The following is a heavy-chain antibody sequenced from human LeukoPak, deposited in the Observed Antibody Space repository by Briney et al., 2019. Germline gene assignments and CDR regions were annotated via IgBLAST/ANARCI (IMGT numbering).Heavy chain of an antibody. J-gene: IGHJ4*02. V-gene: IGHV4-39*01. CDR2: IYYSGST. CDR3: ARAFLTYCYDSSGYYYFDY. CDR1: GGSFCSSSYY. Sequence: SDPQSLTCIVSGGSFCSSSYYGRWIRQPPGKGRDWIESIYYSGSTYYNPSLKSRVIISVDTSNNQFSLKLSSVTDADTAVYYCARAFLTYCYDSSGYYYFDYWGQGTLVTVSS. D-gene: IGHD3-22*01.